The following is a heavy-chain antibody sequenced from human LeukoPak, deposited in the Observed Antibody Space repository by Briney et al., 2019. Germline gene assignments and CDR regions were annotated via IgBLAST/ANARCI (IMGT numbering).Heavy chain of an antibody. V-gene: IGHV1-18*01. Sequence: GASVKVSCKASGYTFTSYGISWVRQAPGQGLEWMGWIIAYNGNTNYAQKLQGRVTMTTDTSTSTAYMELRSLRSDDTAVYYCARDPGPRNSLNIVVVPADTPDDYWGQGTLVTVSS. CDR3: ARDPGPRNSLNIVVVPADTPDDY. CDR1: GYTFTSYG. CDR2: IIAYNGNT. D-gene: IGHD2-2*01. J-gene: IGHJ4*02.